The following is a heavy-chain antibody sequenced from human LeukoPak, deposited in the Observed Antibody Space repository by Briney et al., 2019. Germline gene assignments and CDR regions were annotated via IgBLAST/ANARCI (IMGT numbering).Heavy chain of an antibody. D-gene: IGHD6-6*01. CDR2: IYYSGST. V-gene: IGHV4-31*03. CDR1: GVSISSGGYY. CDR3: ARERMYSSSYFDY. J-gene: IGHJ4*02. Sequence: SETLSLTCTVSGVSISSGGYYWSWLRQHPGTGLEWIGYIYYSGSTYYNPSLKSRVTISVDTSKNQFSLKLSSVTAADTAVYYCARERMYSSSYFDYWGQGTLVTVSS.